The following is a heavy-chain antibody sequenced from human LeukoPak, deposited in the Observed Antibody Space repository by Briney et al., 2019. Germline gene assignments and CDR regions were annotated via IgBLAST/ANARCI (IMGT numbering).Heavy chain of an antibody. D-gene: IGHD2-2*01. V-gene: IGHV3-23*01. CDR3: AVPAAMEYYFDY. CDR1: GFTFSSYG. Sequence: PGGSLRLSCAASGFTFSSYGMSWVRQAPGKGLEWVSAISGSGGSTYYADSVKGRFTISRDNSENTLYLQMNSLRAEDTAVYYCAVPAAMEYYFDYWGQGTLVTVSS. J-gene: IGHJ4*02. CDR2: ISGSGGST.